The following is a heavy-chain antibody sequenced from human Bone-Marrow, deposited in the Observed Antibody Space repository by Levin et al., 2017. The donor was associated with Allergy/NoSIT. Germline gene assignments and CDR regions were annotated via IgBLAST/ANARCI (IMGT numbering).Heavy chain of an antibody. CDR2: ISGSGGST. D-gene: IGHD6-19*01. Sequence: GGSLRLSCAASGFTFSSYAMSWVRQAPGKGLEWVSAISGSGGSTYYADSVKGRFTISRDNSKNTLYLQMNSLRAEDTAVYYCAKVGDIAVAGEGYSFDYWGQGTLVTVSS. V-gene: IGHV3-23*01. CDR3: AKVGDIAVAGEGYSFDY. CDR1: GFTFSSYA. J-gene: IGHJ4*02.